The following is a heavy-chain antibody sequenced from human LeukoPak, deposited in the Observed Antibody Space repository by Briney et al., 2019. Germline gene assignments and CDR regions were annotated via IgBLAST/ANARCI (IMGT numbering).Heavy chain of an antibody. CDR3: ASELEALD. D-gene: IGHD3-3*01. J-gene: IGHJ4*02. CDR1: GGTFSSYA. Sequence: ASVKVSCKASGGTFSSYAISWVRQAPGQGLEWMGWINAGNGNTKYSQKFQGRVTITRDTSATTAYMELSSLRSEDTAVYYCASELEALDWGQGTLVTVSS. V-gene: IGHV1-3*01. CDR2: INAGNGNT.